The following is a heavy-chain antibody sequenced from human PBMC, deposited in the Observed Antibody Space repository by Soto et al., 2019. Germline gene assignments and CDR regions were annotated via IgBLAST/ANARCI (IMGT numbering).Heavy chain of an antibody. D-gene: IGHD2-15*01. CDR1: GFTFSSYN. Sequence: ESGEGLVQPGGSLRLSCAASGFTFSSYNIHWIRQAPGKGLEFVSAISRSGDRTYYADSVKGRFTITRDNSKNTVWLQMGSLRAEDVAVYYCARARCSSGQCYYFDYWGRGALVSVSS. CDR2: ISRSGDRT. V-gene: IGHV3-64*02. CDR3: ARARCSSGQCYYFDY. J-gene: IGHJ4*02.